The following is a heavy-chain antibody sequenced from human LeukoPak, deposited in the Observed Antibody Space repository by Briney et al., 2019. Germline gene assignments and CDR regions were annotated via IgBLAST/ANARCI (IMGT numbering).Heavy chain of an antibody. CDR3: ARRGRYSSGWFDY. Sequence: SETLSLTCAVYGGSFSGYYCSWVRQPPGKGLEGMGEINHTPSTNYNPSLKSRVTISVDTSKNQFSLKLSSVTAADTAVYYCARRGRYSSGWFDYWGQGTLVTVSS. CDR1: GGSFSGYY. D-gene: IGHD6-19*01. J-gene: IGHJ4*02. CDR2: INHTPST. V-gene: IGHV4-34*01.